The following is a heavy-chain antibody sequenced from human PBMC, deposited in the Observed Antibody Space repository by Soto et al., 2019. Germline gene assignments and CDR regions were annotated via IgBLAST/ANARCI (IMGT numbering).Heavy chain of an antibody. D-gene: IGHD5-18*01. V-gene: IGHV3-30-3*01. J-gene: IGHJ3*02. CDR1: GFTFRSYA. CDR2: ISYDGINK. Sequence: GGPLRLSFAASGFTFRSYAMHWVRQAPGKVLGLVAVISYDGINKYYADSVKGRFTISRDNSNNTLYLQMNVLRAEDTAVYYCPRTAMGFGAYDIWGEGRRV. CDR3: PRTAMGFGAYDI.